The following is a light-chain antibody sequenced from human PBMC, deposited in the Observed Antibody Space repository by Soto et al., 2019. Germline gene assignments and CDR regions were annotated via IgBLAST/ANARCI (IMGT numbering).Light chain of an antibody. CDR1: TSDVGGYNY. V-gene: IGLV2-14*01. J-gene: IGLJ2*01. Sequence: QSALTQPASVSGSPGQSITISCTGTTSDVGGYNYVSWYQQHPGKAPKLMIYEVSNRPSGVSYRFSGSKSGNTASLTISGLLADDEADYYCSSYASRNTLVFGGGTKVTVL. CDR2: EVS. CDR3: SSYASRNTLV.